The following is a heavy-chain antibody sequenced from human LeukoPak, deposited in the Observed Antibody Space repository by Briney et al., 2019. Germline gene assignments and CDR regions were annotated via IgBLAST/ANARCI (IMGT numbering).Heavy chain of an antibody. V-gene: IGHV3-21*01. D-gene: IGHD2-15*01. Sequence: GGSLRLSCAASGFTFSNYAINWVRQAPGKGLEWFSSISTTGSYTDYADSVKGRFTISRDNTKNSVFLQMNGLKAEDTAVYYCARIQTSSGASHYYFDYWGQGSLVTVSS. CDR2: ISTTGSYT. CDR1: GFTFSNYA. CDR3: ARIQTSSGASHYYFDY. J-gene: IGHJ4*02.